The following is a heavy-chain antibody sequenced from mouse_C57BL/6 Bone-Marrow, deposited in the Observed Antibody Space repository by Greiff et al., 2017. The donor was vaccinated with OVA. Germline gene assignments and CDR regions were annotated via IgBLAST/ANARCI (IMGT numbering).Heavy chain of an antibody. CDR3: ASTYGSSGYYFDD. V-gene: IGHV1-55*01. J-gene: IGHJ2*01. D-gene: IGHD1-1*01. CDR1: GYTFTSYW. Sequence: VQLQQPGAELVKPGASVKMSCKASGYTFTSYWITWVKQRPGQGLEWIGDIYPGSGSTNYNEKFKSKATLTVDTSSSPAYMQLSSLTSEDSAVYYCASTYGSSGYYFDDWGQGTTLTVSS. CDR2: IYPGSGST.